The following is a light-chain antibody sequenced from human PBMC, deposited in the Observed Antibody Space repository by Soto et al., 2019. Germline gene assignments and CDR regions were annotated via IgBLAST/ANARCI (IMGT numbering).Light chain of an antibody. CDR3: QQYDNWPRT. Sequence: EIVMTQSPTTLSVSPGERATLSCRASQSVGSDLAWYQQKPGQAPRLLIYGASTRATGIPARFSGSGSGTEFTLTISSLQSEEFAVYHCQQYDNWPRTFGQGTKVEIK. CDR2: GAS. J-gene: IGKJ1*01. CDR1: QSVGSD. V-gene: IGKV3-15*01.